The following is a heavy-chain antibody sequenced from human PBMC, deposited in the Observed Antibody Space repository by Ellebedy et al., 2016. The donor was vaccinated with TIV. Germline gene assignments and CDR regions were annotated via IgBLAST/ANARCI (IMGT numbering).Heavy chain of an antibody. CDR1: GFTFSAYA. J-gene: IGHJ4*02. CDR2: IGGSGGST. CDR3: AKLVGTFPFDY. V-gene: IGHV3-23*01. Sequence: GESLKISXAVSGFTFSAYAMSWVRQAPGKGLEWVSAIGGSGGSTYYAGSVKGRFTISRDNSKNTLYLQMNSLRAEDTAVYYCAKLVGTFPFDYWGQGILVTVSS. D-gene: IGHD1-26*01.